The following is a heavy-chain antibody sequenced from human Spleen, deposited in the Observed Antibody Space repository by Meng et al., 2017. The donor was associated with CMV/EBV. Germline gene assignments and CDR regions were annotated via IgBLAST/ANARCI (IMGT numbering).Heavy chain of an antibody. CDR1: GYPFTSYG. CDR2: ITAYNGDT. D-gene: IGHD1-7*01. V-gene: IGHV1-18*01. CDR3: SRDYFPRFSSGTNHL. Sequence: YGYPFTSYGISWVRRAPGQGLEWMGWITAYNGDTYYAQKFQGRVTMTADTSTSTAYLEVRSLRSDDTAVYYCSRDYFPRFSSGTNHLWGQGTLVTVSS. J-gene: IGHJ5*02.